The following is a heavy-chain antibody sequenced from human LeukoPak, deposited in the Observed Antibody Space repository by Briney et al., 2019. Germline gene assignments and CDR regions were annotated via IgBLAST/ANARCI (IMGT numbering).Heavy chain of an antibody. CDR2: LSGSAGGT. CDR1: GITLSNYG. D-gene: IGHD2-21*01. Sequence: GGSLRLSCAVSGITLSNYGMSWVRQAPGKGLEWVAGLSGSAGGTNYADPGKSRFTISRDNAKNTLYLQMSSRRAEDTAVYFCARRAFVIRSLLLVGFHKEAYYFDYWGQGALVTVSS. V-gene: IGHV3-23*01. J-gene: IGHJ4*02. CDR3: ARRAFVIRSLLLVGFHKEAYYFDY.